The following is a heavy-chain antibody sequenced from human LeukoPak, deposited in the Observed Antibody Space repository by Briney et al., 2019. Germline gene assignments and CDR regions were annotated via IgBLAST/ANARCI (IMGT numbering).Heavy chain of an antibody. CDR2: IYYRGST. V-gene: IGHV4-28*03. D-gene: IGHD6-13*01. CDR3: ARALIKAAGHPTDFDY. J-gene: IGHJ4*02. CDR1: GYSISSSNW. Sequence: SDTLSLTCAVSGYSISSSNWWGWIRQPPGKGLEWIGYIYYRGSTYYNPSLKSRVTMSVDTSKNQFSLKLSSVTAVDTAVYYCARALIKAAGHPTDFDYWGQGTLVTVSS.